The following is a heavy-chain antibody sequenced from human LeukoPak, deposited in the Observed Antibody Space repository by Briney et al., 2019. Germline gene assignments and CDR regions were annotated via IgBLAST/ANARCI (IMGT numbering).Heavy chain of an antibody. CDR2: INSDGSST. Sequence: GESLRLSCAASGFTFSSYWMHWVRQAPGKGLVWVSRINSDGSSTNYADSVKGRFTISRDNAKNTLYLQMNRLRAEDTAVYYCARVRGYNYGYNYWGQGTLVTVSS. CDR1: GFTFSSYW. D-gene: IGHD5-18*01. CDR3: ARVRGYNYGYNY. J-gene: IGHJ4*02. V-gene: IGHV3-74*01.